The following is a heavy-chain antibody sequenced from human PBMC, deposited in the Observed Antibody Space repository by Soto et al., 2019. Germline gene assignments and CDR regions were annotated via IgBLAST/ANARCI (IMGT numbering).Heavy chain of an antibody. J-gene: IGHJ4*02. D-gene: IGHD6-19*01. V-gene: IGHV1-2*02. Sequence: QAQLVQSGPEVKRPGSSFTVSCATSGYTFSDEYLHWVRQAPGQGLEWVAWIHPKSGSTFYAQRLQGRVSVTSETASSTAYLEMTSLTSDDTAVYYCAKSRSQWLSSLHGWGQGSLITVSS. CDR2: IHPKSGST. CDR3: AKSRSQWLSSLHG. CDR1: GYTFSDEY.